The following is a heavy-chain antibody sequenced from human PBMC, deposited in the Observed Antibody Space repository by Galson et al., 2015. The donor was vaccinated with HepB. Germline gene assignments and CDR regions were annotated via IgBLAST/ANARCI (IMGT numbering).Heavy chain of an antibody. CDR3: ARDHEGYGVIYYFDY. CDR2: ISSSSSYI. J-gene: IGHJ4*02. V-gene: IGHV3-21*01. CDR1: GFTFSSYG. D-gene: IGHD4-17*01. Sequence: SLRLSCAASGFTFSSYGMHWVRQAPGKGLEWVSSISSSSSYIYYADSVKGRFTISRDNAKNSLYLQMNSLRAEDTAVYYCARDHEGYGVIYYFDYWGQGTLVTVSS.